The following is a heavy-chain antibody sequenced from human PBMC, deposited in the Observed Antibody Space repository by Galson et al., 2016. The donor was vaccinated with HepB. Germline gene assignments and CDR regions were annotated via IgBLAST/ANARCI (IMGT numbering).Heavy chain of an antibody. CDR3: ARRVADDSGKWMFYFDY. V-gene: IGHV4-39*01. J-gene: IGHJ4*02. D-gene: IGHD3-10*01. Sequence: SETLSLTCTVSGGSISRSSYYWGWIRQPPGKGLEWIGSKCYSGSTYFNPSLKSRVTISVDTSKNQFSLKLSSVTAADTAVYYCARRVADDSGKWMFYFDYWGPGTLVAVS. CDR2: KCYSGST. CDR1: GGSISRSSYY.